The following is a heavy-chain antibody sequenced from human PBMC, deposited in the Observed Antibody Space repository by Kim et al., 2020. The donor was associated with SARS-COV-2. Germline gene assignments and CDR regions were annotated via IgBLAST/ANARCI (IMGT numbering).Heavy chain of an antibody. Sequence: SETLSLTCTVSTGSVSSGGYYWSWLRQPPGKGLEWIGYIYYSGSTNYNPSLKSRVTVSLDTSKNQFPLKLSSVTAADTAVYYRAGAKDWNYVVAYWGQGT. CDR3: AGAKDWNYVVAY. CDR1: TGSVSSGGYY. CDR2: IYYSGST. D-gene: IGHD1-7*01. V-gene: IGHV4-61*08. J-gene: IGHJ4*02.